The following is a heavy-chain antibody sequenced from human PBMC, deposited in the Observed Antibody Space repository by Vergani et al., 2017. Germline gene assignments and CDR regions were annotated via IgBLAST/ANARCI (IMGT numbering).Heavy chain of an antibody. D-gene: IGHD5-12*01. CDR2: ISWDGGST. Sequence: EVQLVESGGVVVQPGGSLRLSCAASGFTLDDYTMHWVRQAPGKGLEWVSLISWDGGSTYYADSVKGRFTISRDNSKNSLYLQMNSLRTEDTALYYCVYGATAEQSFDYWGQGTLVTVSS. V-gene: IGHV3-43*01. CDR3: VYGATAEQSFDY. J-gene: IGHJ4*02. CDR1: GFTLDDYT.